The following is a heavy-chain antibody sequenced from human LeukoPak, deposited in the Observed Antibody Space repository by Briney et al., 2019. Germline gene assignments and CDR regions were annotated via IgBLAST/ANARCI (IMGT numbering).Heavy chain of an antibody. CDR2: THYAVIT. Sequence: SETLSLTCTVSGDSVSSYYWSWIRQPPGKGLEWIGFTHYAVITNYDPSLKSRVTMSVDTSKNQISLKLSSVTAADTAVYYCARGLYYDFLLDPWGQGTLVTVSS. CDR1: GDSVSSYY. V-gene: IGHV4-59*02. CDR3: ARGLYYDFLLDP. D-gene: IGHD3-3*01. J-gene: IGHJ5*02.